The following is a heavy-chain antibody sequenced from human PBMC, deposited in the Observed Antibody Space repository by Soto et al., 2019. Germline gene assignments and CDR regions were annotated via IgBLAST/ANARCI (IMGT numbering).Heavy chain of an antibody. CDR1: GGSISSSSYY. CDR2: IYYSGST. V-gene: IGHV4-39*01. D-gene: IGHD3-22*01. Sequence: SETLSLTCTVSGGSISSSSYYWGWIRQPPGKGLEWIGSIYYSGSTYYNPSLKSRVTISVDTSKNQFSLKLSSVTAADTAVYYCARRDGSTYYYDSSGYTFDYWGQGTLVTVSS. CDR3: ARRDGSTYYYDSSGYTFDY. J-gene: IGHJ4*02.